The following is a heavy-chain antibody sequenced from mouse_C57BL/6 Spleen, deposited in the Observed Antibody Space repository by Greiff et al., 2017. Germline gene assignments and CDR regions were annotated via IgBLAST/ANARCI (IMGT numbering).Heavy chain of an antibody. V-gene: IGHV1-77*01. J-gene: IGHJ1*03. D-gene: IGHD1-1*01. CDR2: IGPGSGST. CDR1: GYTFTDYY. CDR3: ARDTTGVAEYWYFDG. Sequence: QVQLQQSGAELVKPGASVKISCKASGYTFTDYYINWVKQRPGQGLEWIGKIGPGSGSTYYNEKFKGKATLTADKSSNTAYMQPSSLTSEDSAVYFCARDTTGVAEYWYFDGWGTGTTVTVSS.